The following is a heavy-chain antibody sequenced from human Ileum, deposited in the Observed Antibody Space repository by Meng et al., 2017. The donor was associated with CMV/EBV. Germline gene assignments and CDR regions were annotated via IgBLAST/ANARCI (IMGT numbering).Heavy chain of an antibody. CDR1: GFTFSSYG. V-gene: IGHV3-7*01. J-gene: IGHJ5*02. CDR2: IKEDGGET. CDR3: ARDVGWFRIDP. Sequence: GESLKISCAASGFTFSSYGMHWVRQAPGKGLEWVANIKEDGGETHYVDAVKGRFTISRDNTRNSVYLQMNTLRVEDTAVYHCARDVGWFRIDPWGQGTQVTVSS. D-gene: IGHD6-19*01.